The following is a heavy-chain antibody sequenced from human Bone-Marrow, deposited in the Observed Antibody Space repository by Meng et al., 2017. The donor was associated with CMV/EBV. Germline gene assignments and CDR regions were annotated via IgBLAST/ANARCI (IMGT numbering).Heavy chain of an antibody. J-gene: IGHJ5*02. CDR1: GGSISSSTDY. Sequence: GSLRLSCTVSGGSISSSTDYWAWIRQPPGKGLEWIGSVNYGGSPYSNPSLKSRVTISVDTSKNQFSLKLSSVTAAETAVYYCARSTGAAAYDPWGQGTTVTVSS. V-gene: IGHV4-39*01. CDR3: ARSTGAAAYDP. D-gene: IGHD1-26*01. CDR2: VNYGGSP.